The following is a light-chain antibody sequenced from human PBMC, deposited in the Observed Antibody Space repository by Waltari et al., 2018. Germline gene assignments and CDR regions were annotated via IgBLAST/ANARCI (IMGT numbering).Light chain of an antibody. J-gene: IGKJ2*01. CDR2: GAS. CDR3: QQTYSTPHT. Sequence: DIQMTQSLSSLSVSVGDRVNITCRASQRISSYLNWYQQIPGQVPKLLIYGASSLQSGVPSRFSGSGSGTHFALTISSLQSADFATYYCQQTYSTPHTFGQGTTLEIK. V-gene: IGKV1-39*01. CDR1: QRISSY.